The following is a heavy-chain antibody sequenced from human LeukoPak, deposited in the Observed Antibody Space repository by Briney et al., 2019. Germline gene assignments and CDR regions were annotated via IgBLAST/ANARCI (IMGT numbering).Heavy chain of an antibody. CDR3: ALDIVATIGQYNWFDH. Sequence: ASVKVSCKASGGTFSSYAISWVRQAPGQGLEWMGRIIPIFGTANYAQKFQGRATITTDESTSTAYMELSSLRSEDTAVYYCALDIVATIGQYNWFDHWGQGTLVTVSS. D-gene: IGHD5-12*01. CDR2: IIPIFGTA. V-gene: IGHV1-69*05. J-gene: IGHJ5*02. CDR1: GGTFSSYA.